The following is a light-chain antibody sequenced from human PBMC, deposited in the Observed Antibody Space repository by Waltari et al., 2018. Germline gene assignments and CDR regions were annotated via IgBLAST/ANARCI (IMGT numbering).Light chain of an antibody. Sequence: DIQMTQSPSSLSASVGDRVTITCWASQNIVGYLNWYQQKPGKAPNLLIYAASSLQSGFPSRFSGSGSGKDFTLTISSLQPRDFASYYCQQSYSTLSWTFGQGTRVEV. J-gene: IGKJ1*01. CDR3: QQSYSTLSWT. CDR1: QNIVGY. CDR2: AAS. V-gene: IGKV1-39*01.